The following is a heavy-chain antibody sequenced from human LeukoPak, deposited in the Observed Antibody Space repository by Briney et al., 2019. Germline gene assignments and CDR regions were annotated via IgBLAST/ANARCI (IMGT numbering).Heavy chain of an antibody. CDR1: GYSFINYW. Sequence: GEALKISCKGLGYSFINYWIAWVRQMPGKGLEWMGIIYPGDSETRYSPSFQGHVTISVDISTNTAYLQWSSLKASDGAIYYCARRPSYCGGDCYSDWGRGTLVTVSS. CDR3: ARRPSYCGGDCYSD. CDR2: IYPGDSET. V-gene: IGHV5-51*01. J-gene: IGHJ4*02. D-gene: IGHD2-21*02.